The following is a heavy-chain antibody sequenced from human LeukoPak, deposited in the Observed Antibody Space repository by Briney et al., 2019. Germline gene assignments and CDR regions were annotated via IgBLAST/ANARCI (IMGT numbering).Heavy chain of an antibody. CDR3: ASRRRVVRGAYDY. D-gene: IGHD3-10*01. V-gene: IGHV4-34*01. CDR2: INHSGST. J-gene: IGHJ4*02. CDR1: GGSFSGYY. Sequence: SETLSLTCAVYGGSFSGYYWSWIRQPPGKGLEWIGEINHSGSTNYNPSLKSRVTIPVDTSKNQFSLKLSSVTAADTAVYYCASRRRVVRGAYDYWGQGTLVTVSS.